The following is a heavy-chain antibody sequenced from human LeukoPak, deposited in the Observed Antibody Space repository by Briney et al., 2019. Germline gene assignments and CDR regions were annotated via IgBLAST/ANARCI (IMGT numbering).Heavy chain of an antibody. Sequence: PGGSLRLSCGASGFTFSNSWMSWVRQAPGKGLVWVANINQDGSEKYYVDSVEGRFTISRDNAKNSLYLQMNSLRAEDTAVYYCARGHYGMDVWGQGTTVTVSS. V-gene: IGHV3-7*05. CDR3: ARGHYGMDV. CDR1: GFTFSNSW. J-gene: IGHJ6*02. CDR2: INQDGSEK.